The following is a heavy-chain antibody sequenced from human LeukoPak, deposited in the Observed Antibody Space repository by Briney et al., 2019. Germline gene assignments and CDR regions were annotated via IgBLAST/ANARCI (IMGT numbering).Heavy chain of an antibody. J-gene: IGHJ6*03. CDR1: GGSISSGSYY. Sequence: SQTLPLTCTVSGGSISSGSYYWSWIRQPAGKGLEWIGRIYTSGSTNYNPSLKSRVTISVDTSKNQFSLKLSSVTAADTAVYYCARAASYYYGSGSYYKDYYYYYMDVWGKGTTVTVSS. D-gene: IGHD3-10*01. CDR2: IYTSGST. V-gene: IGHV4-61*02. CDR3: ARAASYYYGSGSYYKDYYYYYMDV.